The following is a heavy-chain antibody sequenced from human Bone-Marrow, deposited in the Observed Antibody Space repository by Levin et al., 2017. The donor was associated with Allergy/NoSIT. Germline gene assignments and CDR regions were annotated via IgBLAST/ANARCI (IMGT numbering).Heavy chain of an antibody. CDR3: ARAFYDVLTGYGGTMIHSYYMDV. Sequence: GESLKISCTASGYIFTAYNIHWVRQAPGQGLEWMGWINPKSGDTNYTQKFQGRVTMTRDTSVGTAYVELRRLRSDDTAVFYCARAFYDVLTGYGGTMIHSYYMDVWGSGTTVTVSS. J-gene: IGHJ6*03. D-gene: IGHD3-9*01. CDR2: INPKSGDT. V-gene: IGHV1-2*02. CDR1: GYIFTAYN.